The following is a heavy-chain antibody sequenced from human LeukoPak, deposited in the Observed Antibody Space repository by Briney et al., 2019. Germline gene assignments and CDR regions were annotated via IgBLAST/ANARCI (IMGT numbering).Heavy chain of an antibody. J-gene: IGHJ6*04. V-gene: IGHV3-33*01. Sequence: PGGSLRLSCAASGFTFSGYGMHWVRQAPGKGLEWGAVIWYDGSFKYYADSVKGRFTISTDNSNNTLYLQMNSLRAEDTAVYYCARDLDPYDPDHYGMDVWGKGTTVTVSS. CDR1: GFTFSGYG. D-gene: IGHD1-1*01. CDR2: IWYDGSFK. CDR3: ARDLDPYDPDHYGMDV.